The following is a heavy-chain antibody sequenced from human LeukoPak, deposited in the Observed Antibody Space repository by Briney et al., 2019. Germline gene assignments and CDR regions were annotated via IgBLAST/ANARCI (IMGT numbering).Heavy chain of an antibody. J-gene: IGHJ6*03. Sequence: GSLRLSCAASGFTFSSYGMHWVRQAPGKGLEWVAVISYDGSNKYYADSVKGRFTISRDNSKNTLYLQMNSLRAEDTAVYYCAKASPIVMDVWGKGTTVTVSS. CDR1: GFTFSSYG. V-gene: IGHV3-30*18. D-gene: IGHD3-16*02. CDR3: AKASPIVMDV. CDR2: ISYDGSNK.